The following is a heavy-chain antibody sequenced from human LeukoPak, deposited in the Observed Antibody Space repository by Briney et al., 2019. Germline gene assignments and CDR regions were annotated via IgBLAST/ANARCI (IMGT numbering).Heavy chain of an antibody. D-gene: IGHD3-10*01. CDR1: GFAFSNYA. CDR2: LSGGGDSR. Sequence: PGGSLRLSCAASGFAFSNYAMSWVLQAPGKGLEWVSSLSGGGDSRYYADSVMGRFTISRDNSKNTLYLQMNSLRAEDTAVYYCAQAVRSMVTGGGYFDSWGQGTLVTVSS. V-gene: IGHV3-23*01. CDR3: AQAVRSMVTGGGYFDS. J-gene: IGHJ4*02.